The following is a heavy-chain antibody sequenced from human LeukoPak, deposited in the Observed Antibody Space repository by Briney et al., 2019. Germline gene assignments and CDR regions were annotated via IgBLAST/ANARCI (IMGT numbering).Heavy chain of an antibody. D-gene: IGHD3-22*01. J-gene: IGHJ4*02. Sequence: GGSLRLSCAASGSTFSDYSMNWVRQAPGKGLEWVASVNTVSSYIYYADSMRGRFTISRDNAKNSLFLQMNSLRAEDTAVYYCARLRRNSDRSDFFYYYDHWGQGTLVTVSS. CDR1: GSTFSDYS. V-gene: IGHV3-21*01. CDR2: VNTVSSYI. CDR3: ARLRRNSDRSDFFYYYDH.